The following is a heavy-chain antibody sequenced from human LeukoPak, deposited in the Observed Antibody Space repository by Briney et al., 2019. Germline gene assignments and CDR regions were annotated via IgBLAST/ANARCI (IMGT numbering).Heavy chain of an antibody. CDR1: GFTFSSYA. D-gene: IGHD6-6*01. J-gene: IGHJ6*03. Sequence: QTGGSLRLSCAASGFTFSSYAMSWVRQAPGKGLEWFSAISASGGSTYYADSVKGRFTISRDNSKNTLYLQMNSLRAEDTAVYYCAKVAIAAHYYYYYYMDVWGKGTTVTVSS. CDR3: AKVAIAAHYYYYYYMDV. CDR2: ISASGGST. V-gene: IGHV3-23*01.